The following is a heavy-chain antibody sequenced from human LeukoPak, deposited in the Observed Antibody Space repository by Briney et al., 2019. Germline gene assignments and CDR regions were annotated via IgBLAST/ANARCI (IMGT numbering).Heavy chain of an antibody. J-gene: IGHJ4*02. Sequence: GGSLRLSCAASGFTFSSYSMTWVRQAPGKGLEWVSFISSSSSTIYYADSVKGRFTISRDNAKNSLYLQMNSLRAEDTAVYYCARDRGGSYSAIDYWGQGTLVTVSS. V-gene: IGHV3-48*04. CDR3: ARDRGGSYSAIDY. CDR2: ISSSSSTI. D-gene: IGHD1-26*01. CDR1: GFTFSSYS.